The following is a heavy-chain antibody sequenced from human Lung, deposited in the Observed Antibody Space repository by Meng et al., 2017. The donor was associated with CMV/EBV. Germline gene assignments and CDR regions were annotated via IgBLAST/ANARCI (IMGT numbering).Heavy chain of an antibody. V-gene: IGHV3-11*01. Sequence: GGSLRLXCAASGFTFSDYYMSWVRQAPGKGLEWVSYISSSGNFIFYADSVKGRFTISRDNAKNSLFLRMNSLRAEDTAVYYCEKDVMFYYDSCAYPNFDSWGQGTXVTVYS. CDR2: ISSSGNFI. CDR3: EKDVMFYYDSCAYPNFDS. J-gene: IGHJ4*02. D-gene: IGHD3-22*01. CDR1: GFTFSDYY.